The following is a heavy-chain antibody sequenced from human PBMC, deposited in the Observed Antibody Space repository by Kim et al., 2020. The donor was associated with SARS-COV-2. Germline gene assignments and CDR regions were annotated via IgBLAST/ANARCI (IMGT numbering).Heavy chain of an antibody. CDR2: T. Sequence: TYYSPSLKSRVTISVDTSKNQFSLKLSSVTAADTAVYYCARLQQLTVCDYWGQGTLVTVSS. V-gene: IGHV4-39*01. D-gene: IGHD6-13*01. J-gene: IGHJ4*02. CDR3: ARLQQLTVCDY.